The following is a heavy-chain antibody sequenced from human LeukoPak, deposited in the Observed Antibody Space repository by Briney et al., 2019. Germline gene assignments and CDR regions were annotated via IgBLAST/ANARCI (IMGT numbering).Heavy chain of an antibody. J-gene: IGHJ4*02. CDR2: IIATGDST. Sequence: GGSLRLSCAASGFSFSTYVMSWVRQTPGKGLEWVSSIIATGDSTYYADSVKGRFTISRENSKNTLYLQMNSLRAEDTAIYYCAKDLRTYGSGIYRLPTVIFNYWDQGTLVTVSS. CDR1: GFSFSTYV. CDR3: AKDLRTYGSGIYRLPTVIFNY. D-gene: IGHD3-10*01. V-gene: IGHV3-23*01.